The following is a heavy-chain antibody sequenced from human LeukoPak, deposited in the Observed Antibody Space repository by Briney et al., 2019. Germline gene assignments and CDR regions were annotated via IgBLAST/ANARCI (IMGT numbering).Heavy chain of an antibody. Sequence: SETLSLTCVVYGGSFSGYYWSWIRQPPGKGLEWIGESDHSGTTNYNPSLKSRVTMSVDTSKNQFSLMVSSVTAADTAVYYRATGRNGVVPSPILGVGPWYNYHYMDVWGKGTTVTVSS. V-gene: IGHV4-34*01. CDR2: SDHSGTT. D-gene: IGHD2-2*02. CDR3: ATGRNGVVPSPILGVGPWYNYHYMDV. J-gene: IGHJ6*03. CDR1: GGSFSGYY.